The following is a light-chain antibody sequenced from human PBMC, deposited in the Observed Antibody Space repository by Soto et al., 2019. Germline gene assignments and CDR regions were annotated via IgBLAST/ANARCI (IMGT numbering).Light chain of an antibody. Sequence: EIVMTQSPATLSVSPGEGATLSCNASQNVYNNLAWYQQRPGQPPRLLIYDASTRATGISARFSGSGYGTEFPLTISSLKSEDFAVYFCQQCRNWPLTFGGGTKVEIK. J-gene: IGKJ4*01. V-gene: IGKV3-15*01. CDR2: DAS. CDR3: QQCRNWPLT. CDR1: QNVYNN.